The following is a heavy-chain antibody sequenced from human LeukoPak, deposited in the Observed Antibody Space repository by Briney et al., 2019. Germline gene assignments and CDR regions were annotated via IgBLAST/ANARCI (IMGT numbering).Heavy chain of an antibody. CDR3: AKGTIFGVVEWFDP. Sequence: KSGGSLRLSCAASGFTFSDYYMSWIRQAPGKGLEWVSYISSSGSTIYYADSVKGRFTISRDNAKNSLYLQMNSLRAEDTAVYYCAKGTIFGVVEWFDPWGQGTLVTVSS. J-gene: IGHJ5*02. CDR2: ISSSGSTI. V-gene: IGHV3-11*04. CDR1: GFTFSDYY. D-gene: IGHD3-3*01.